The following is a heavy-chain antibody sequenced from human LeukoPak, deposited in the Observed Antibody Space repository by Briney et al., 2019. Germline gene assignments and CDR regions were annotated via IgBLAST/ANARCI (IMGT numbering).Heavy chain of an antibody. D-gene: IGHD3-22*01. CDR1: GFTFSSYA. V-gene: IGHV3-23*01. CDR3: ARTYYCDSSGYLDAFDI. CDR2: ISGSGGST. Sequence: GGSLRLSCAASGFTFSSYAMSWVRQAPGKGLEWVSAISGSGGSTYYADSVKGRFTISRDNSKNTLYLQMNSLRAGDTAVCYCARTYYCDSSGYLDAFDIWGQGTMVTVSS. J-gene: IGHJ3*02.